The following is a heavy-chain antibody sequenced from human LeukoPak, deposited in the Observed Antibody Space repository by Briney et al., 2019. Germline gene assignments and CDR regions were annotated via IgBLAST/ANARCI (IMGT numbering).Heavy chain of an antibody. D-gene: IGHD1-26*01. J-gene: IGHJ4*02. Sequence: GRSLRLSCAASGFTFSSYGMHWVRQAPGMGLEWVAVISYDGSNKYYADSVKGRFTISRDNSKNTLYLQMNSLRAEDTALYYCARDSGSYLFDYWGQGTLVTVSS. V-gene: IGHV3-30*03. CDR3: ARDSGSYLFDY. CDR1: GFTFSSYG. CDR2: ISYDGSNK.